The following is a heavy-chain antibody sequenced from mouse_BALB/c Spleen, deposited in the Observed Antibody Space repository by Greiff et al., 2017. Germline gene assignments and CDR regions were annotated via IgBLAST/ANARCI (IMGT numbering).Heavy chain of an antibody. J-gene: IGHJ4*01. V-gene: IGHV5-12-2*01. CDR3: ARQYGNYVSYYAMDY. CDR2: ISNGGGST. CDR1: GFTFSSYT. D-gene: IGHD2-1*01. Sequence: EVQGVESGGGLVQPGGSLKLSCAASGFTFSSYTMSWVRQTPEKRLEWVAYISNGGGSTYYPDTVKGRFTISRDNAKNTLYLQMSSLKSEDTAMYYCARQYGNYVSYYAMDYWGQGTSVTVSS.